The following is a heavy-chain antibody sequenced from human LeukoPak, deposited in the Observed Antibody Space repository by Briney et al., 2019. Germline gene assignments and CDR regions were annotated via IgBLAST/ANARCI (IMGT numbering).Heavy chain of an antibody. Sequence: SETVTLTCAVYGGSFSGYYWSWIRQPPGKGLEWIGEINHSGSTNYNPSLKSRVTISVDTSKNQFSLKLSSVTAADTAVYYCARAVVVAATRYYFMDVWGKGTTVTVSS. J-gene: IGHJ6*03. D-gene: IGHD2-15*01. CDR2: INHSGST. CDR1: GGSFSGYY. V-gene: IGHV4-34*01. CDR3: ARAVVVAATRYYFMDV.